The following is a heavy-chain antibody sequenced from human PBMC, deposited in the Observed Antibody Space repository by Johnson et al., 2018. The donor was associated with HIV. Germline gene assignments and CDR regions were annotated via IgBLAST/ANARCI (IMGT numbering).Heavy chain of an antibody. CDR2: ISYDGSNK. CDR1: GFTFSSYA. V-gene: IGHV3-30*04. D-gene: IGHD3-22*01. Sequence: QVQLVESGGGLVQPGGSLRLSCAASGFTFSSYAMHWVRQAPGKGLEWVAVISYDGSNKYQADSVKGRFTISRDNSKNTLYLQMNSLRAEDTAVYYCARGRPSGSHDAFDIWGQGTMVTVSS. CDR3: ARGRPSGSHDAFDI. J-gene: IGHJ3*02.